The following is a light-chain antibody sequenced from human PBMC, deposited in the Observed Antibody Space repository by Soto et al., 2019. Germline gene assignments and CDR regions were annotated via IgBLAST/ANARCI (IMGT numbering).Light chain of an antibody. CDR3: SSYTSSSTLVV. CDR1: SSDVGGYNY. V-gene: IGLV2-14*01. J-gene: IGLJ2*01. CDR2: DVS. Sequence: QSALTQPASVSGSPGQSITISCTGTSSDVGGYNYVSWYQQYPGKAPKLMIYDVSNRPSGVSNRFSGSKSGNTASLTISGLQAEDEADYYRSSYTSSSTLVVFGGGTKLTV.